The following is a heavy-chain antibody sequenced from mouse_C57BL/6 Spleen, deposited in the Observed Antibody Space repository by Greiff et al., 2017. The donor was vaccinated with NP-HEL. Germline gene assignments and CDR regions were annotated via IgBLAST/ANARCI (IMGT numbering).Heavy chain of an antibody. Sequence: EVQVVESGGGLVQPKGSLKLSCAASGFTFNTYAMHWVRQAPGKGLEWVARIRSKSSNYATYYADSVKDRFTISRDDSQSMLYLQMNNLKTEDTAMYYCVIASTGTGAMDYWGQGTSVTVSS. CDR2: IRSKSSNYAT. V-gene: IGHV10-3*01. J-gene: IGHJ4*01. CDR3: VIASTGTGAMDY. CDR1: GFTFNTYA. D-gene: IGHD4-1*02.